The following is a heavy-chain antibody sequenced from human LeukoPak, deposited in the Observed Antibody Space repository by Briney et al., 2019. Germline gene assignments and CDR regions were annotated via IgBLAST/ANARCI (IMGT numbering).Heavy chain of an antibody. Sequence: KSSQTLSLTCSVSGDSITSDFFWSWIRQPPGKGLEWIGNIYYTGSTYYNPSLESRVVMSVDTSKNQFSLKLTSVTAVDTAVYYCGRLADSSGYSYVDYWGQGALVAVSS. V-gene: IGHV4-30-4*01. CDR3: GRLADSSGYSYVDY. CDR2: IYYTGST. D-gene: IGHD3-22*01. CDR1: GDSITSDFF. J-gene: IGHJ4*02.